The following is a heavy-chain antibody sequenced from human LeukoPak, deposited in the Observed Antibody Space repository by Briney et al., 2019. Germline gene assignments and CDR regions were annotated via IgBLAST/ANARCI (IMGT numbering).Heavy chain of an antibody. D-gene: IGHD3-10*01. V-gene: IGHV1-3*01. CDR3: ARGGPLVRGVTRGYYYYGMDV. J-gene: IGHJ6*02. CDR1: GYTFSTYA. Sequence: ASVKVSCKASGYTFSTYAMHWVRQVPGQRLEWMGWINAGNGNTKYSQKFQGRVTITRDTSASTAYMELSRLRSDDTAVYYCARGGPLVRGVTRGYYYYGMDVWGQGTTVTVSS. CDR2: INAGNGNT.